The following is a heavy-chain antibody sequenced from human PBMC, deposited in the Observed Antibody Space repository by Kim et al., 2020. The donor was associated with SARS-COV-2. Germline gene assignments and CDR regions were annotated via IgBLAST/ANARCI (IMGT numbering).Heavy chain of an antibody. V-gene: IGHV3-48*01. J-gene: IGHJ4*02. D-gene: IGHD5-12*01. Sequence: SDSVKGRFTIARDNAKNSLYLQMNSWRGDDTAVYYCAEDLSGFVVYFAYWGQGALVTVSS. CDR3: AEDLSGFVVYFAY.